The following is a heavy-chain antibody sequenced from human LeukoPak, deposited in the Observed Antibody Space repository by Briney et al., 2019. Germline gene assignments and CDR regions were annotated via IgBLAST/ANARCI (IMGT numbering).Heavy chain of an antibody. J-gene: IGHJ5*02. CDR1: GPSFSNYW. CDR2: INMDGSTA. V-gene: IGHV3-74*01. D-gene: IGHD2-2*01. CDR3: AKGGYCSSTSCYVGWFDP. Sequence: GGSQSLLRGLSGPSFSNYWMHWVRHDPGEWLVWVSYINMDGSTASYAASVKGRFTISRDNSKSTLFLQINSLRAEDTAVYYCAKGGYCSSTSCYVGWFDPWGQGTLVTVSS.